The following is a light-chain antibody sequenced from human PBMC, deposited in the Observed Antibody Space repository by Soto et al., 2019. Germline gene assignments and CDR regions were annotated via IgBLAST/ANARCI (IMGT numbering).Light chain of an antibody. CDR1: SSDVGGYNY. J-gene: IGLJ1*01. V-gene: IGLV2-8*01. Sequence: QSALTQPPPASGSPGQSVTISCTGTSSDVGGYNYVSWYQQHPGKAPKLMIYEVSKRPSGVPDRFSGSKSGNTASLTVSGLQAEDEADYYCSPYAGSNNYVFGTGTKVTVL. CDR3: SPYAGSNNYV. CDR2: EVS.